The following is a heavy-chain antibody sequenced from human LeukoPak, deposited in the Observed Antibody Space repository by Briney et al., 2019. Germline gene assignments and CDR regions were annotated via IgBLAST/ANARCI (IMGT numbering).Heavy chain of an antibody. CDR2: ISGSGGTT. J-gene: IGHJ4*02. D-gene: IGHD3-3*01. Sequence: GGSLRLSCAASGFTFSSYAMSWVRQAPGKGLEWVSAISGSGGTTYHADSVKGRFTISRDNSKNTLYLQMNSLRAEDTAVYYCAKDPRYYDFWSGSDYWGQGTLVTVSS. CDR3: AKDPRYYDFWSGSDY. V-gene: IGHV3-23*01. CDR1: GFTFSSYA.